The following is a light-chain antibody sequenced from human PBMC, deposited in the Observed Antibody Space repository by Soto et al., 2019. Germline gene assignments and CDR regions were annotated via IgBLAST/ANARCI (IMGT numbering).Light chain of an antibody. J-gene: IGKJ4*01. V-gene: IGKV1-39*01. CDR1: QSISSY. Sequence: DIQMTQSPSSLSASVGDRVTITCRASQSISSYLNWYQQKPGKAPKLLIYAASSLQGGVPSRFSGSGSGTDFTITISSLQPEDFATYYCQQSYSTPLSFGGGTKVEIK. CDR3: QQSYSTPLS. CDR2: AAS.